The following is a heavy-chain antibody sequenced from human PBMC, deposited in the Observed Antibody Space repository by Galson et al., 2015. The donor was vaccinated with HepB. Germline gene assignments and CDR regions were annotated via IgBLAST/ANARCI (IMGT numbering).Heavy chain of an antibody. V-gene: IGHV3-64D*06. CDR2: ISSNGGST. D-gene: IGHD6-25*01. J-gene: IGHJ4*02. CDR3: VKYGFKLAAEDY. CDR1: GFTFSSYA. Sequence: SLRLSCAASGFTFSSYAMHWVRQAPGKGLEYVSAISSNGGSTYYADSVKGIFTISSDNSKTTLYLQMSSLRAEDTAVYYCVKYGFKLAAEDYWGQGTLVTVSS.